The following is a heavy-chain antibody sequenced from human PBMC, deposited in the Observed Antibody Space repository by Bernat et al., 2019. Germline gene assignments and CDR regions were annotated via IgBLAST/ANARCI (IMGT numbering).Heavy chain of an antibody. J-gene: IGHJ4*02. D-gene: IGHD6-25*01. CDR1: GFTFSDYY. CDR3: ASGGPPPGIAAAAPAG. Sequence: QLQLVESGGGLVKPGGSLRLSCAASGFTFSDYYMSWIRQAPGKGLEWVSYIGSSSSYTNYADSVKGRFTISRDNAKKSLYLQMNSLRAEDTAVYYCASGGPPPGIAAAAPAGWGQGTLVTVSS. CDR2: IGSSSSYT. V-gene: IGHV3-11*05.